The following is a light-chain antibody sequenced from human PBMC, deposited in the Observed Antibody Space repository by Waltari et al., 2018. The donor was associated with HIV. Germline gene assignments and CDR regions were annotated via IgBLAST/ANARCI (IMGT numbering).Light chain of an antibody. J-gene: IGKJ1*01. CDR2: AAS. V-gene: IGKV1-6*01. CDR1: QDIRYA. CDR3: LQDNNYPWT. Sequence: AIQMTQSPSSLSASVGDRVTITCRASQDIRYALGWYQQKPGKAPKLLIYAASKLQTGVPSRFSGSGSGTDFTLTIGSRQPEDFATYYCLQDNNYPWTFGQGTNVEIK.